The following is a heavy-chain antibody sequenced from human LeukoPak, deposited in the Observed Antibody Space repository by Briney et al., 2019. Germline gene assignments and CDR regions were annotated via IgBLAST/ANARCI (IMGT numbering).Heavy chain of an antibody. D-gene: IGHD6-13*01. CDR1: GFTVSSNY. J-gene: IGHJ4*02. Sequence: GGSLRLSCAASGFTVSSNYMSWVRQAPGKGLEWVSVIYSGGSTYYADSVKGRFTISRDNSKNTLYLQMNNLRAEDTAVYYCARDPGSSWPYYFDYWGQGTLVTVSS. V-gene: IGHV3-53*01. CDR3: ARDPGSSWPYYFDY. CDR2: IYSGGST.